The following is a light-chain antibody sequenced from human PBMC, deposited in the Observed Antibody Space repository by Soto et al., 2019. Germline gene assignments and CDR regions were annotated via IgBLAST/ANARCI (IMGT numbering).Light chain of an antibody. CDR3: QQYNNWPET. J-gene: IGKJ2*01. CDR2: HAS. V-gene: IGKV3-15*01. Sequence: EIVMTQSPVTLSVSPGERATLSCRASQSVSRNLAWYQQRPGQPPRLLIYHASTRATDIPARFSGSGSGTEFTLTISSLQSEDFAVYHCQQYNNWPETFGQGTKLEI. CDR1: QSVSRN.